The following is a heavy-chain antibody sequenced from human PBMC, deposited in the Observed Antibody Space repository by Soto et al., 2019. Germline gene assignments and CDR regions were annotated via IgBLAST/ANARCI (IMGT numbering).Heavy chain of an antibody. CDR1: GFTFSGYV. D-gene: IGHD1-1*01. J-gene: IGHJ4*02. CDR2: ITSGGRST. Sequence: GGSLRLSCAASGFTFSGYVMCWVRQAPGKGLEWVSDITSGGRSTYHADSVKGRFTISRDNSKKTLYLQMNSLRAEDTAVYYCARKSDRNIDYWGQGTLVTVSS. CDR3: ARKSDRNIDY. V-gene: IGHV3-23*01.